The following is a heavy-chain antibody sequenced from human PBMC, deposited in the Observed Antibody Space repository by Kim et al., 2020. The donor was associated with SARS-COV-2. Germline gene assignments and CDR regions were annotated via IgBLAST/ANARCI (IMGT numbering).Heavy chain of an antibody. CDR3: AREPAVLDYGDHGWFDP. V-gene: IGHV1-69*01. J-gene: IGHJ5*02. Sequence: KFQGRVTITADESTSTAYMELSSLRSEDTAVYYCAREPAVLDYGDHGWFDPWGQGTLVTVFS. D-gene: IGHD4-17*01.